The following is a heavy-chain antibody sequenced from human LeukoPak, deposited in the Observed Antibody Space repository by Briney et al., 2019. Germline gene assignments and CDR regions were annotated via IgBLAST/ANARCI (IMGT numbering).Heavy chain of an antibody. D-gene: IGHD5-18*01. Sequence: VGSLRLSCAASGFTFTNYAMSWVRQAPGKGLEWVSVISTSGGSAYYADSVKGRFTISRDNSKNTLYLQMNSLRAEDTAVYYCAKDQRFIYGYWGQGTLVTVSS. J-gene: IGHJ4*02. V-gene: IGHV3-23*01. CDR1: GFTFTNYA. CDR2: ISTSGGSA. CDR3: AKDQRFIYGY.